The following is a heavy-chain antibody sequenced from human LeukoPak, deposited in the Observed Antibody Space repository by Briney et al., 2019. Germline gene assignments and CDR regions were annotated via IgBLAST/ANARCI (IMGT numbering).Heavy chain of an antibody. V-gene: IGHV3-49*04. CDR2: IRSKAYGGTT. CDR3: TRPVCSSTSCRDY. D-gene: IGHD2-2*01. Sequence: GGSLRLSCTASGFTFGDYAMSWVRQAPGKGLEWVGFIRSKAYGGTTEYAASVKGRFTISRDDSKSIAYLQMNSLKTEDTAVYYCTRPVCSSTSCRDYWGQGTLVTVSS. J-gene: IGHJ4*02. CDR1: GFTFGDYA.